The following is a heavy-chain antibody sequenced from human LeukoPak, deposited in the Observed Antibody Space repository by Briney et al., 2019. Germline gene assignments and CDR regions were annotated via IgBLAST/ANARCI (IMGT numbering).Heavy chain of an antibody. D-gene: IGHD2-21*01. J-gene: IGHJ4*02. CDR1: GGSFSSYY. CDR2: IYYSGST. V-gene: IGHV4-59*01. Sequence: SETLSLTCTVSGGSFSSYYWSWIRQPPGKGLEWIGYIYYSGSTNYNPSLKSRVTISVDTSKNQFSLKLSSVTAADRAVYYCARWAYCRGECIKIDYWGQGTLVTVSS. CDR3: ARWAYCRGECIKIDY.